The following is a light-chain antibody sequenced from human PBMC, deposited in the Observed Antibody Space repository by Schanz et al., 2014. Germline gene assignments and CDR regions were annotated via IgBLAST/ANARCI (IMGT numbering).Light chain of an antibody. CDR3: GTWDDSLSAL. V-gene: IGLV1-51*01. Sequence: QSVLTQPPSVSAAPGQKVTISCSGINSNIGSMAISWYQQVPGTAPKLLIFDNDQRPSGIPDRFSGSNSGTSATLGITGLQTGDEADYYCGTWDDSLSALFGGGTKLTVL. CDR1: NSNIGSMA. CDR2: DND. J-gene: IGLJ2*01.